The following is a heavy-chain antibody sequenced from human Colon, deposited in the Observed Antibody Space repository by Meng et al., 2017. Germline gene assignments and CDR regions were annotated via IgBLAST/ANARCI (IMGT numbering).Heavy chain of an antibody. V-gene: IGHV4-4*02. Sequence: GRLQESGPGVVKPSGTLPLTCAVSGGSISSGDWWSWVRQPLGKGLEWIAEIDHTGNTNYNPSLKSRVTISVDKSKNQFSLKLSFMTAADTAVYYCARVGPGELPNFFDPWGQGTLVTVSS. CDR1: GGSISSGDW. CDR3: ARVGPGELPNFFDP. J-gene: IGHJ5*02. D-gene: IGHD1-7*01. CDR2: IDHTGNT.